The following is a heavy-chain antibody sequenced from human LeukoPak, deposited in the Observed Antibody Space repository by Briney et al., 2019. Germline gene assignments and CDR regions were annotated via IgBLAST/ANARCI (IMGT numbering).Heavy chain of an antibody. V-gene: IGHV4-39*07. CDR3: ARDFGAGSSGYYYEAPDGVDY. CDR2: IYYSGST. J-gene: IGHJ4*02. D-gene: IGHD3-22*01. CDR1: GGSISSYY. Sequence: SETLSLTCAVYGGSISSYYWGWIRQPPGKGLEWIGSIYYSGSTYYNPSLKSRVTISVDTSKNQFSLKLSSVTAADTGVYYCARDFGAGSSGYYYEAPDGVDYWGQGTLVTVSS.